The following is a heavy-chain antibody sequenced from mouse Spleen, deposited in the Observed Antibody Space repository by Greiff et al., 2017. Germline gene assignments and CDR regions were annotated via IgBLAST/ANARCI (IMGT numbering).Heavy chain of an antibody. Sequence: EVQLQQSGAELVRPGASVKLSCTASGFNIKDDYMHWVKQRPEQGLEWIGWIDPENGDTEYASKFQGKATITADTSSNTAYLQLSSLTSEDTAVYYCTTEITGAFAYWGPGALVTVSA. V-gene: IGHV14-4*01. J-gene: IGHJ3*01. CDR1: GFNIKDDY. D-gene: IGHD2-4*01. CDR2: IDPENGDT. CDR3: TTEITGAFAY.